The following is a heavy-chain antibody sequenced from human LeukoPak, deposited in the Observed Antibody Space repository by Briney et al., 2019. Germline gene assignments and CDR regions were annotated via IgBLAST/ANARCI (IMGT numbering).Heavy chain of an antibody. Sequence: GGSLRLSCAASGFTFSSFAMHWVRQAPGKGLMWVSRINSDGSSTTYADSVKGRFTISRDNAENTLYLQVNSLRAEDTAVYYCAKYRRGYYGSGPDYWGQGTLVTVS. CDR1: GFTFSSFA. CDR3: AKYRRGYYGSGPDY. J-gene: IGHJ4*02. CDR2: INSDGSST. V-gene: IGHV3-74*01. D-gene: IGHD3-10*01.